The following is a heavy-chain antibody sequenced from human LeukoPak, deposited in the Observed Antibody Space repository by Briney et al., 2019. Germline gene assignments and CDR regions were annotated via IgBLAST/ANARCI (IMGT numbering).Heavy chain of an antibody. D-gene: IGHD7-27*01. CDR3: ARHPGDRSTPADY. Sequence: SETLSLTCAVYGGSFSGYYWSWIRQPPGKGLEWIGKINHSGSTNYNPSLKSRVTISVDTSKNQFSLKLSSVTAADTAVYYCARHPGDRSTPADYWGQGTLVTVSS. V-gene: IGHV4-34*01. J-gene: IGHJ4*02. CDR2: INHSGST. CDR1: GGSFSGYY.